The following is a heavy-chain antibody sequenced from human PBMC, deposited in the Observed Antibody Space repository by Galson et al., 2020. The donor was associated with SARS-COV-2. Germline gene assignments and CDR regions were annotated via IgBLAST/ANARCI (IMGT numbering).Heavy chain of an antibody. CDR1: GFSLSSRGMC. CDR3: ARIVSRTVADTGRRGAFDI. J-gene: IGHJ3*02. Sequence: ESGPTLVKPTQTLTLTCTFSGFSLSSRGMCVSWIRQPPGKALEWLARIDWDNNKYYNTSLKTRLTISKDTSKNQVVLTMTSMDPVDTATYYCARIVSRTVADTGRRGAFDIWGQGTMVTVSS. CDR2: IDWDNNK. V-gene: IGHV2-70*11. D-gene: IGHD6-19*01.